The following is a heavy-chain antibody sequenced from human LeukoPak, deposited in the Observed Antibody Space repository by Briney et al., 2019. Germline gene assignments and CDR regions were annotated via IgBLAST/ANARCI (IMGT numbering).Heavy chain of an antibody. CDR1: GYTFTSYG. V-gene: IGHV1-69*05. J-gene: IGHJ4*02. D-gene: IGHD2-15*01. CDR2: IIPIFGTA. CDR3: ARALGYCSGGSCYSGFDY. Sequence: SVKVSCKASGYTFTSYGISWVRQAPGQGLEWMGGIIPIFGTANYAQKFQGRVTITTDESTSTAYMELSSLISEDTAVYYCARALGYCSGGSCYSGFDYWGQGTLVTVSS.